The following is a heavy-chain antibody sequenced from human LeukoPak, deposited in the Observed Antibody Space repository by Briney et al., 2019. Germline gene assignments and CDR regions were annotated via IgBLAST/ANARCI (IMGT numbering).Heavy chain of an antibody. J-gene: IGHJ4*02. V-gene: IGHV3-30-3*01. CDR1: GFTFSNYA. Sequence: PGGSPRLSCAASGFTFSNYAMHWVRQAPGKGLEWVAVISYDGSDKYYADSVKGRFTISRDNSKNTLYLQMNSLRPEDTAVYYCARDWGRRYSSGWYGDFDYWGQGTLVTVSS. CDR3: ARDWGRRYSSGWYGDFDY. CDR2: ISYDGSDK. D-gene: IGHD6-19*01.